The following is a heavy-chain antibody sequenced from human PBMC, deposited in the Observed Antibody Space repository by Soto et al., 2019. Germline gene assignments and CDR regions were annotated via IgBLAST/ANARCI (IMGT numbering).Heavy chain of an antibody. J-gene: IGHJ2*01. CDR2: IIPIFGTA. CDR3: ARGNHRWLQLWYFDL. CDR1: GGTFSSYT. Sequence: QVXLXQSXXXVXXPGSSVTVSCKASGGTFSSYTISWVRQAPGQGLEWMGGIIPIFGTANYAQKFQGRVTITADESTSTAYMELSSLRSEDTAVYYCARGNHRWLQLWYFDLWGRGTLVTVSS. D-gene: IGHD5-12*01. V-gene: IGHV1-69*01.